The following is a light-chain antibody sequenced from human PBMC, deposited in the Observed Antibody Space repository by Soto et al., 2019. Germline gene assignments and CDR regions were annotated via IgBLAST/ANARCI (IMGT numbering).Light chain of an antibody. CDR3: QSYDDSLSVHYV. CDR2: GNT. V-gene: IGLV1-40*01. Sequence: QSVLTHPPSVSGAPGQRVTISCTGSSSNIGSTYDVQWYQQLPGTAPKLLIHGNTDRPSGVPDRFSGSKSGTSASLAITGLQADVEADYYCQSYDDSLSVHYVFGTGTKVTVL. CDR1: SSNIGSTYD. J-gene: IGLJ1*01.